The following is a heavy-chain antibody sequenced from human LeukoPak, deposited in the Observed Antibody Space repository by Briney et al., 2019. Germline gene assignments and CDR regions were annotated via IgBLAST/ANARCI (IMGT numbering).Heavy chain of an antibody. Sequence: SETLSLTCTVSGGSISSYYWSWIRQPPGKGLEWIGYIYYSGSTNYNPSLKSRVTISVDTSKNQFSLKLSSVTAADTAVYYCARDHAGGHDYWGQGTLVTVSS. D-gene: IGHD3-16*01. CDR3: ARDHAGGHDY. CDR2: IYYSGST. J-gene: IGHJ4*02. CDR1: GGSISSYY. V-gene: IGHV4-59*01.